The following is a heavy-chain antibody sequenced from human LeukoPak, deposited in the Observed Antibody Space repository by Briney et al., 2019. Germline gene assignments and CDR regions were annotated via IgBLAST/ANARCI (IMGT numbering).Heavy chain of an antibody. D-gene: IGHD5-18*01. CDR3: ARGLVDTAMVSLA. V-gene: IGHV1-8*02. CDR1: GYTFTSYG. Sequence: ASVKVSCKASGYTFTSYGISWVRQAPGQGLEWMGWMNPNSGNTGYAQKFQGRVTMTRNTSISTAYMELSSLRSEDTAVYYCARGLVDTAMVSLAWGQGTMVTVSS. J-gene: IGHJ3*01. CDR2: MNPNSGNT.